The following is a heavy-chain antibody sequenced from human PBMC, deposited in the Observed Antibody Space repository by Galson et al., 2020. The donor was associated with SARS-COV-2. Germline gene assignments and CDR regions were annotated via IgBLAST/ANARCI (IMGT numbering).Heavy chain of an antibody. J-gene: IGHJ4*02. CDR2: ISYAGSNK. D-gene: IGHD3-22*01. CDR1: GFTFSSYG. V-gene: IGHV3-30*18. CDR3: AKDGLHYYDSREPYYFDY. Sequence: GGSLRLSCAASGFTFSSYGMHWVRPAPGKGLEWVSVISYAGSNKYYADPVKGRFTISRDNSKNTLYLQMNSLRAEDTAVYYCAKDGLHYYDSREPYYFDYWGQGTLVTVSS.